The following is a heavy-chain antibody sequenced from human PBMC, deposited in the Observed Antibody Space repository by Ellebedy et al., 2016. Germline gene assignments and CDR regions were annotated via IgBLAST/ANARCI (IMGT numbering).Heavy chain of an antibody. CDR1: GYTLTELS. Sequence: ASVKVSCXVSGYTLTELSMHWVRQAPGKGLEWMGGFDPEDGETIYAQKFQGRVTMTEDTSTDTAYMELSSLRSEDTAVYYCATDTGYLRAFDIWGQGTMVTVSS. CDR3: ATDTGYLRAFDI. CDR2: FDPEDGET. V-gene: IGHV1-24*01. J-gene: IGHJ3*02. D-gene: IGHD1-14*01.